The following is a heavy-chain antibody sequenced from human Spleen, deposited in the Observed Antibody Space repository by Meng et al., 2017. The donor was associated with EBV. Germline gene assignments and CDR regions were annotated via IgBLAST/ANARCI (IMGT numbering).Heavy chain of an antibody. J-gene: IGHJ5*02. V-gene: IGHV4-39*01. CDR1: RGSITRISFY. CDR2: LYYNGST. CDR3: ARLEGDGTGSYFVT. Sequence: QESGPGLVRPSETLSVTCTVSRGSITRISFYWGWVRHPPGKGLEWIGSLYYNGSTFYSLSLNRRVTISADTSRRQFSLKFNSVTPADTAVYFCARLEGDGTGSYFVTWGQGTLVTVSS. D-gene: IGHD3-10*01.